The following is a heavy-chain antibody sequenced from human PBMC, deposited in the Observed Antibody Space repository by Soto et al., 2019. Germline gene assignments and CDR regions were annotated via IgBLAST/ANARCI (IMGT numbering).Heavy chain of an antibody. CDR3: AKSGGHYYYDSSGYFH. CDR2: ISGSGGST. CDR1: GFTFSSYA. V-gene: IGHV3-23*01. Sequence: GGSLRLSSAASGFTFSSYAMSWVRQAPGKGLEWVSAISGSGGSTYYADSVKGRFTISRDNSKNTLYLQMNSLRAEDTAVYYCAKSGGHYYYDSSGYFHWGQGTLVTVSS. J-gene: IGHJ4*02. D-gene: IGHD3-22*01.